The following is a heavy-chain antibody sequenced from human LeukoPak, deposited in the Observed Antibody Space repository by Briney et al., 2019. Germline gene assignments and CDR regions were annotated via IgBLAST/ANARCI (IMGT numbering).Heavy chain of an antibody. V-gene: IGHV4-59*01. CDR1: GGSISSYY. Sequence: PSETLSLTCTVSGGSISSYYWSWLRQPPGKGLEWIGYIYYSGSTNFNPPLKSRVTISVVTSKNQYSLKLSSVTAADTAVYYCASLCGGDCYRAQDAFDIWGQGTMVTVSS. CDR3: ASLCGGDCYRAQDAFDI. CDR2: IYYSGST. D-gene: IGHD2-21*01. J-gene: IGHJ3*02.